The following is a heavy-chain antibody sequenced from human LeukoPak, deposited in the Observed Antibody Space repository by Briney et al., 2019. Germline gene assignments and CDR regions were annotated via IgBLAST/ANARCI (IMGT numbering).Heavy chain of an antibody. CDR3: TRGSSGRRDN. V-gene: IGHV1-8*01. J-gene: IGHJ4*02. Sequence: ASVKVFCKASGYTFTSCDINWVRQATGQGLEWMGWMNPNSGNTGYGQSFQGRITMTRDISIGTAYMELSNLTSEDTAIYYCTRGSSGRRDNWGQGTLVTVSA. D-gene: IGHD6-19*01. CDR2: MNPNSGNT. CDR1: GYTFTSCD.